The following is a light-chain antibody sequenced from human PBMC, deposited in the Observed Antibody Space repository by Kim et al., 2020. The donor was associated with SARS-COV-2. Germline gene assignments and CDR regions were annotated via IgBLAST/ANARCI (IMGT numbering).Light chain of an antibody. V-gene: IGKV1-27*01. CDR2: DIS. J-gene: IGKJ4*01. Sequence: DIQMTQSPSSLSASVGDRVTITCRSSQAIKNYLAWYQQSPGRAPKLLIYDISTLQSGVPSRFRGSGSGTEFTLTISSLQPEDVGIYYCQKYTSTPPTFGGGTKVDIK. CDR3: QKYTSTPPT. CDR1: QAIKNY.